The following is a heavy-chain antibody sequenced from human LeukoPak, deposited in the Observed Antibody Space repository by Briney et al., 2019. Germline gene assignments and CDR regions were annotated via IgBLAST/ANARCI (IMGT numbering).Heavy chain of an antibody. CDR2: MNPNSGNT. D-gene: IGHD3-22*01. V-gene: IGHV1-8*01. Sequence: GASVKVSCKASGYTFTSYDINWVRQATGQGLEWMGWMNPNSGNTGYAQKFQGRVTMTRNTSISTAYMELSSLRSEDTAVYYCARGYYDSSGYPGAAVYYYGMDVWGQGTTVTVSS. J-gene: IGHJ6*02. CDR1: GYTFTSYD. CDR3: ARGYYDSSGYPGAAVYYYGMDV.